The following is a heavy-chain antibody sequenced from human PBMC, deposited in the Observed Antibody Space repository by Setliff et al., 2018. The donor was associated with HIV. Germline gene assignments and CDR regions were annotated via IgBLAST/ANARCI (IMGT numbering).Heavy chain of an antibody. Sequence: GESLKISCAASGFTFSNYAMTWVRQAPGKGLEWVSFITSSGDNTYYADFVKGRFTISRDNSKNTVYLQMNSLRVDDTAVYYCAKSRITSQYDALDIWGQGTMVTVSS. CDR1: GFTFSNYA. CDR3: AKSRITSQYDALDI. V-gene: IGHV3-23*01. J-gene: IGHJ3*02. CDR2: ITSSGDNT. D-gene: IGHD2-2*01.